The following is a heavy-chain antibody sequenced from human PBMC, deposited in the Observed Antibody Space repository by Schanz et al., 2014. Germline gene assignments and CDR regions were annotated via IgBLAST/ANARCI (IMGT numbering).Heavy chain of an antibody. D-gene: IGHD4-17*01. CDR2: TSNDGSFT. CDR1: GITFSDYA. V-gene: IGHV3-74*01. J-gene: IGHJ4*02. CDR3: VRDTDYHFDY. Sequence: VQLVESGGGVVRPGGSLRLSCAASGITFSDYAMSWVRQAPGKGLVWVSRTSNDGSFTTFADSVKGRFTISRDNAKNTLYLQMNSLRAEDTAVYYCVRDTDYHFDYWGQGTLVTVSS.